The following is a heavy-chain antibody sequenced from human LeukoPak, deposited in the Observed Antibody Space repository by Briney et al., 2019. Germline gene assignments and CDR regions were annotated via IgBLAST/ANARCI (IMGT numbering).Heavy chain of an antibody. Sequence: GGSLRLSCAASGFTFNTYWMHWVRQSPGKGPVWVSRITNDGRTTFYADSVKGRFTISRDNAKNTLYPQMNSLRGEDTAVYYCARDQDGPGPTIDYWGQGTLVTVSS. J-gene: IGHJ4*02. D-gene: IGHD1-14*01. CDR3: ARDQDGPGPTIDY. CDR2: ITNDGRTT. V-gene: IGHV3-74*01. CDR1: GFTFNTYW.